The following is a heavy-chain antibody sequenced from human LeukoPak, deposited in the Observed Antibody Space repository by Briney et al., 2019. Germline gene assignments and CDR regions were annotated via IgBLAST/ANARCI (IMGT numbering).Heavy chain of an antibody. Sequence: GGSLRLSCAASGFTFDDYAMHWVRQAPGKGLEWVSGISWNSGSIGYADSVKGRFTISRDNAKNSLYLQMNSLRAEDTALYYCAKGQYSSDWYYFDYWGQGTLVTVSS. J-gene: IGHJ4*02. CDR1: GFTFDDYA. V-gene: IGHV3-9*01. D-gene: IGHD6-19*01. CDR3: AKGQYSSDWYYFDY. CDR2: ISWNSGSI.